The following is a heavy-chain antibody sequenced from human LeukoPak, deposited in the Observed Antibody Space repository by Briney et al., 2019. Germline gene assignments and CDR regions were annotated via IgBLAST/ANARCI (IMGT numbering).Heavy chain of an antibody. J-gene: IGHJ4*02. CDR1: GGSISSGSYY. D-gene: IGHD3-22*01. CDR2: ISYSGST. CDR3: ARQTDYYDGSGYPHF. Sequence: SETLSLTCTVSGGSISSGSYYWGWIRPPPGKGLEWIGSISYSGSTYYNPSLKSRVTIFVDASKNQFSLKLSSVTAADTAVYYCARQTDYYDGSGYPHFWGQGTLVTVSS. V-gene: IGHV4-39*01.